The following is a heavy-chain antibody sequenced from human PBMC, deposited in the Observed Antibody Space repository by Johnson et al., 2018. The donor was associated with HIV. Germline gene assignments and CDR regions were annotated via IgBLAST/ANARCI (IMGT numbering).Heavy chain of an antibody. Sequence: QVQLVESGGGLVQPGGSLRLSCVGSGFTFSSFGMHWVRQAPGKGLEWVAVISYDGNNKYYADSVKGRFTISRDNSKNTLYLQMNSLRAEDTALYYCARDPSTAAADSKDAFDIWGQGTMVTVSS. CDR2: ISYDGNNK. J-gene: IGHJ3*02. CDR1: GFTFSSFG. D-gene: IGHD6-13*01. CDR3: ARDPSTAAADSKDAFDI. V-gene: IGHV3-30*03.